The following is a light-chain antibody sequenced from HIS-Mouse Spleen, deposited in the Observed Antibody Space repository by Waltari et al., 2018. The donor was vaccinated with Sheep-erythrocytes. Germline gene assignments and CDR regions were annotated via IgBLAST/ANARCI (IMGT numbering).Light chain of an antibody. CDR3: YSTDSSGNHRV. V-gene: IGLV3-10*01. CDR1: ALPKKY. CDR2: EDS. Sequence: SYELTQPPSVSVSPGQTATITCSGDALPKKYAYWYQQKSGQAPVLVIYEDSKRPSGIPERFSGSSSGTMATLTISGAQVEDEADYYCYSTDSSGNHRVFGGVTKLTVL. J-gene: IGLJ2*01.